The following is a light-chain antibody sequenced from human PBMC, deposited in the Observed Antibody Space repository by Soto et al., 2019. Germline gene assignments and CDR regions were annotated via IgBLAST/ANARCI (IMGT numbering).Light chain of an antibody. J-gene: IGKJ3*01. CDR3: QQYGRSPGLIT. Sequence: EIVLTQSPGTLSLSPGERATPSCRASQSVSSTYLAWYQQKPGQAPRLLIYDASIRATGIPDRFSGSGSGTDFTLTISRLQPEDFAVYYCQQYGRSPGLITFGPGTKVDI. CDR1: QSVSSTY. V-gene: IGKV3-20*01. CDR2: DAS.